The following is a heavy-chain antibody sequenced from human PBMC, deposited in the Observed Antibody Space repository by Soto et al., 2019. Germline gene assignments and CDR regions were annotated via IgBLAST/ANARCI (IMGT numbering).Heavy chain of an antibody. D-gene: IGHD3-3*01. CDR2: INPNSGGT. J-gene: IGHJ4*02. CDR1: GYAYTGYY. Sequence: ASVKVSCKASGYAYTGYYMHWVRQAPGQGLEWMGWINPNSGGTNYAQKFQGWVIMTRDTSISTAYMELSRLRSDDTAVYYCARAAYYDFWSGSYFDYWGQGTLVTVSS. CDR3: ARAAYYDFWSGSYFDY. V-gene: IGHV1-2*04.